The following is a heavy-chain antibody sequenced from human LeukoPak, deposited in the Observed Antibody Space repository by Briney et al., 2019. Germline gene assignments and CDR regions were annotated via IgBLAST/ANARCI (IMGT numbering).Heavy chain of an antibody. CDR2: INPISGTT. CDR3: VRDLMTTPTWDFDY. J-gene: IGHJ4*02. CDR1: GYTFTGYY. V-gene: IGHV1-2*02. Sequence: GSVKVSCKGSGYTFTGYYMHWVRQAPGQGLEWMGWINPISGTTNYAQKLQGRVTETRDTSISTVYMELSRLESDDTAVYYCVRDLMTTPTWDFDYWGQGTLVTVAS. D-gene: IGHD3-16*01.